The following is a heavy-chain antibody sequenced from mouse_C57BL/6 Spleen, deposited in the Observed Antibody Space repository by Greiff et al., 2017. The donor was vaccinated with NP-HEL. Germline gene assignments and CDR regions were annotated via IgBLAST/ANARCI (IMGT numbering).Heavy chain of an antibody. CDR3: ARSRDDYDEEFAY. V-gene: IGHV1-18*01. Sequence: DVKLQESGPELVKPGASVKIPCKASGYTFTDYNMDWVKQSHGKSLEWIGDINPNNGGTIYNQKFKGKATLTVDKSSSTAYMELRSLTSEDTAVYYCARSRDDYDEEFAYWGQGTLVTVSA. D-gene: IGHD2-4*01. CDR2: INPNNGGT. CDR1: GYTFTDYN. J-gene: IGHJ3*01.